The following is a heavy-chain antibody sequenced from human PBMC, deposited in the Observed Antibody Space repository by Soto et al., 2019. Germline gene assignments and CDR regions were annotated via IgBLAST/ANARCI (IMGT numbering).Heavy chain of an antibody. V-gene: IGHV4-30-4*01. CDR2: IYYSGST. D-gene: IGHD6-6*01. CDR3: ARDSLYSSASGNY. Sequence: QVQLQESGPGLVKPSQTMSLTCTVSGGSISSGDYYWSWVRQPPGKGLEWIGYIYYSGSTYYNPSLKSRVTISVDTSKNQFSQKLNSVTDADKAVYYCARDSLYSSASGNYWGQETLVTVSS. J-gene: IGHJ4*02. CDR1: GGSISSGDYY.